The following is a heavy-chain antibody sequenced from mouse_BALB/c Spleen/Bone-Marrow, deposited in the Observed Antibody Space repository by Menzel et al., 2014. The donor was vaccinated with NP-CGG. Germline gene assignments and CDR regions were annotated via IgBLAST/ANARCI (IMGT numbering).Heavy chain of an antibody. CDR2: INPSNGGT. J-gene: IGHJ3*01. CDR3: TRNGPDSSGYPAWFAY. D-gene: IGHD3-2*01. Sequence: VKLQESGAELVKPGASVKLSCKASGYTFTIYYMFWVKQRPGQGLEWIGEINPSNGGTNFNEKFKSKAILTVDKSSSTAYMLLSSLTSEDSAVYYCTRNGPDSSGYPAWFAYWGQGTLVTVSA. V-gene: IGHV1S81*02. CDR1: GYTFTIYY.